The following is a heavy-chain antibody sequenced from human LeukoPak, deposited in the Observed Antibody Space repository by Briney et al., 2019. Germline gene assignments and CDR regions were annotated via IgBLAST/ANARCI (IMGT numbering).Heavy chain of an antibody. Sequence: GGSLRLSCAASGFTFSDYYMSWIRQAPGKGLEWVAIISYDGSNEYYADSVKGRFTISRDNSKNTLYLQMNSLRAADTAVYYCARGWDYYDSGDAFDIWGQGTMVTVSS. D-gene: IGHD3-22*01. CDR1: GFTFSDYY. V-gene: IGHV3-30*03. CDR3: ARGWDYYDSGDAFDI. J-gene: IGHJ3*02. CDR2: ISYDGSNE.